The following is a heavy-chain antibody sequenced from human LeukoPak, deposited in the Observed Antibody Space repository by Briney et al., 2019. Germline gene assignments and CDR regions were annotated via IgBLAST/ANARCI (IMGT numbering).Heavy chain of an antibody. CDR2: ISPYNGNT. CDR1: GYTFTNFG. CDR3: ARLGGWAYRDYLQEAFDY. D-gene: IGHD4-17*01. V-gene: IGHV1-18*01. J-gene: IGHJ4*02. Sequence: GASVKVSCKASGYTFTNFGISWVRQAPGQGLEWMGWISPYNGNTNYAQKVQGRVTMTTDTSTSTVYMVLRSLRSDDTAVYYCARLGGWAYRDYLQEAFDYWGQGTLVTVSS.